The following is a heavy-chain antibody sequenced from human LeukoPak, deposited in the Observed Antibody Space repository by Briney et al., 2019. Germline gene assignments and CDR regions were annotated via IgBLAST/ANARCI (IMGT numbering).Heavy chain of an antibody. J-gene: IGHJ4*02. Sequence: GGSLRLSCAASGFPFSNYNMNWVRQAPGKGLEGVSYISSSGSTIYYADSVKGRFTISRDNAKNSLYLQMNSLRAEDTAVYYCAREGGIDAFDYWGQGTLVTVSS. CDR1: GFPFSNYN. CDR3: AREGGIDAFDY. V-gene: IGHV3-48*04. D-gene: IGHD1-1*01. CDR2: ISSSGSTI.